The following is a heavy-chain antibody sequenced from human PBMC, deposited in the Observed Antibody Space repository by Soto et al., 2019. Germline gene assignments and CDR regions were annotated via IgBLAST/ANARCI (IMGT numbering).Heavy chain of an antibody. CDR2: IYYSGST. D-gene: IGHD2-15*01. Sequence: LCGGSISSGGYYWSWIRQHPGKGLEWIGYIYYSGSTYYNPSLKSRVTISVDTSKNQFSLKLSSVTAADTAVYYCARIGYCSGGSCYENYYYYHMDVWGKGTTVTVSS. J-gene: IGHJ6*03. V-gene: IGHV4-31*02. CDR3: ARIGYCSGGSCYENYYYYHMDV. CDR1: GGSISSGGYY.